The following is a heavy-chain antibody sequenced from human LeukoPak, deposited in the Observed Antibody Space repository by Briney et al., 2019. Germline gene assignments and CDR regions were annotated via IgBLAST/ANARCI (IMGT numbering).Heavy chain of an antibody. CDR1: GGSFSGYY. D-gene: IGHD1-26*01. CDR2: INHSGST. CDR3: ARVGGSYYGYSSAIDY. J-gene: IGHJ4*02. Sequence: PSETLSLTCAAYGGSFSGYYWSWIRQPPGKGLEWIGEINHSGSTNYNPSLKSRVTISVDTSKNQFSLKLSSATAADTAVYYCARVGGSYYGYSSAIDYWGQGTLVTVSS. V-gene: IGHV4-34*01.